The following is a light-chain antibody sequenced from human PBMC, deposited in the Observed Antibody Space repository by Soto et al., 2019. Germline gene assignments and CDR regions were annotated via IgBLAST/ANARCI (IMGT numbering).Light chain of an antibody. J-gene: IGKJ1*01. Sequence: EIVLTQSPATLSVSPGERATLSCRASQSVSSGNLAWYQQKPGQAPRLLIYGTSNRATGIPDRFTGSGSGTEFTLTIIRLEREDFAVYYCQQYGTSPKTFGQGTKVDI. CDR3: QQYGTSPKT. CDR1: QSVSSGN. CDR2: GTS. V-gene: IGKV3-20*01.